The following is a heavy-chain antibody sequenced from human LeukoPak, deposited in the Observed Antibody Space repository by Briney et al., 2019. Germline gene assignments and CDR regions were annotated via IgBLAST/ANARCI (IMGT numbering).Heavy chain of an antibody. CDR1: GFTFSSYA. CDR3: ARVKRKPHDAFDI. D-gene: IGHD1-14*01. Sequence: PGGPLRLSCAASGFTFSSYAMSWVRQAPGKGLEWVSVISGTGGSTYYADSVKGRFAISRDNSKNTLFLQLNSLRVEDMAVYYCARVKRKPHDAFDIWGQGTMVTVSS. V-gene: IGHV3-23*01. CDR2: ISGTGGST. J-gene: IGHJ3*02.